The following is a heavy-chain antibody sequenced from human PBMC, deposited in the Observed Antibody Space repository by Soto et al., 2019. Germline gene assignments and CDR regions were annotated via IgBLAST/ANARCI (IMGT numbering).Heavy chain of an antibody. Sequence: PSETLSLTCSVSGGFISSYYWSWVRQPPGKGLEWIGYINYSGSTSHNPSLKSRVTISVDKSKNQFPLNLSSVTAADTAMYYCARGGYSSSRYAMDVWGQGTTVTVSS. J-gene: IGHJ6*02. D-gene: IGHD6-13*01. CDR1: GGFISSYY. CDR2: INYSGST. CDR3: ARGGYSSSRYAMDV. V-gene: IGHV4-59*01.